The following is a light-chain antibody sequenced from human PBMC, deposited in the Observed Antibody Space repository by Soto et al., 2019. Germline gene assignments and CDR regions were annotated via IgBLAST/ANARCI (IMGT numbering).Light chain of an antibody. V-gene: IGLV2-11*01. J-gene: IGLJ3*02. CDR1: SSDVGGYNY. Sequence: QSALTQPRSVSGSPGQSVTISCTGTSSDVGGYNYVSWYQQHPGKAPKLMIYDVSKRPSGVPDRFSGSKSGNTASLTISGLQAEEEADYYCCSYAGSYTSWVFGGGTKVTVL. CDR3: CSYAGSYTSWV. CDR2: DVS.